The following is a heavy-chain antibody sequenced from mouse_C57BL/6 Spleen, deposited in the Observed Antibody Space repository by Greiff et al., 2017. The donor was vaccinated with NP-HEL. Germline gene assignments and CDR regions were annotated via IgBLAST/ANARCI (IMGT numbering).Heavy chain of an antibody. CDR1: GYAFSSSW. J-gene: IGHJ1*03. Sequence: QVQLQQSGPELVKPGASVKISCKASGYAFSSSWMNWVKQRPGKGLEWIGRIYPGDGDTNYNGKFKGKATLTADKSSSQAYMQLSSLTSEDSAVYFCARSPYYYGSSYWYFDVWGTGTTVTVSS. D-gene: IGHD1-1*01. V-gene: IGHV1-82*01. CDR2: IYPGDGDT. CDR3: ARSPYYYGSSYWYFDV.